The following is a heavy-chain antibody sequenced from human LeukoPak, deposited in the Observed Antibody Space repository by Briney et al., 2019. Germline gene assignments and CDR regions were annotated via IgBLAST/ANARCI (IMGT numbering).Heavy chain of an antibody. V-gene: IGHV4-34*01. CDR2: INHSGST. Sequence: PSETLSLTCAVYGGSFSGYYRSWIRQPPGKGLEWIGEINHSGSTNYNPSLKSRVTISVDTSKNQFSLKLSSVTAADTAVYYCARSGSYYGSGSYYRWDYWGQGTLVTVSS. CDR1: GGSFSGYY. D-gene: IGHD3-10*01. CDR3: ARSGSYYGSGSYYRWDY. J-gene: IGHJ4*02.